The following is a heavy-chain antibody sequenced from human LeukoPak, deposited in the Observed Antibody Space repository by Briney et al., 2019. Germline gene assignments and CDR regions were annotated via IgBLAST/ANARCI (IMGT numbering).Heavy chain of an antibody. J-gene: IGHJ4*02. V-gene: IGHV3-74*01. D-gene: IGHD3-22*01. CDR2: INSDGSTT. CDR3: ARGHHYYDSSAYYY. CDR1: GFTSISYW. Sequence: AGGSLRLSCAASGFTSISYWMHWVRQAPGKGLVWVSRINSDGSTTSYAASVKGRFTISRDTAKNTLYLQMNSLRAEDTAVYYCARGHHYYDSSAYYYWGQGTLATVSS.